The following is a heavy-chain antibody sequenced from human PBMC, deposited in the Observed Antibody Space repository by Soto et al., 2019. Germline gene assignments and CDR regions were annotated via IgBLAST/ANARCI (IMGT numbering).Heavy chain of an antibody. CDR2: INPSGGST. V-gene: IGHV1-46*01. CDR3: ARXSMITFGSRYYYYGMDV. CDR1: GYTFTSYY. D-gene: IGHD3-16*01. Sequence: ASVQVSCKASGYTFTSYYMHWVRQAPGQGLEWMGIINPSGGSTSYAQKFQGRVTMTRDTSTSTVYMELSSLRSEDTAVYYCARXSMITFGSRYYYYGMDVWGQGTTVTVSS. J-gene: IGHJ6*02.